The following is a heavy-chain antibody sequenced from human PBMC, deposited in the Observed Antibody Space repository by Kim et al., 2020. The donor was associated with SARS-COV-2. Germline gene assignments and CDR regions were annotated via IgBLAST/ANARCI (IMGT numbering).Heavy chain of an antibody. V-gene: IGHV1-3*01. CDR1: GYTFTSYA. D-gene: IGHD3-22*01. CDR3: ARANQKIDYYYDSSGYIPPRYGWFDP. J-gene: IGHJ5*02. CDR2: INAGNGNT. Sequence: ASVKVSCKASGYTFTSYAMHWVRQAPGQRLEWMGWINAGNGNTKYSQKFQGRVTITRDTSASTAYMELSSLRSEDTAVYYCARANQKIDYYYDSSGYIPPRYGWFDPWGQGTLVTVSS.